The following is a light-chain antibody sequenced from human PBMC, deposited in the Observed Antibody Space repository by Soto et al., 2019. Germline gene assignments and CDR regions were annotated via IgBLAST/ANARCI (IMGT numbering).Light chain of an antibody. CDR3: QQYGSSPLT. V-gene: IGKV3-20*01. J-gene: IGKJ4*01. CDR1: QSVNIY. CDR2: GAS. Sequence: IVMTQSPATLSVSPVERATXXCRSSQSVNIYLAWYQQKPGQAPRLLIFGASSRATGIPDRFSGSGSGTDFTLTISRLEPEDFAVYYCQQYGSSPLTFGGGTKVDIK.